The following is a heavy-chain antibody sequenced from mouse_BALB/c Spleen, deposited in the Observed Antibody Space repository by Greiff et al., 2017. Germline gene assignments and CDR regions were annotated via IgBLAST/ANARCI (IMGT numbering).Heavy chain of an antibody. CDR2: IYPGDGDT. CDR3: ARRTGTLYFDV. CDR1: GYAFSSYW. J-gene: IGHJ1*01. D-gene: IGHD4-1*01. Sequence: QVQLKESGAELVRPGSSVKISCKASGYAFSSYWMNWVKQRPGQGLEWIGQIYPGDGDTNYNGKFKGKATLTADKSSSTAYMQLSSLTSEDSAVYFCARRTGTLYFDVWGAGTTVTVSS. V-gene: IGHV1-80*01.